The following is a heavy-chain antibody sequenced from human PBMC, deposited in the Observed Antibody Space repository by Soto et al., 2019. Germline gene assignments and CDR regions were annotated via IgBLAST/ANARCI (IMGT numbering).Heavy chain of an antibody. CDR3: AKDRYSSSSTWFDP. V-gene: IGHV3-30*18. CDR1: GFTFSSYG. D-gene: IGHD6-6*01. Sequence: VQLVESGGGVVQPGRSLRLSCAASGFTFSSYGMHWVRQAPGKGLEWVAVISYDGSNKYYADSVKGRFTISRDNSKNTLYLQMNSLRAEDTAVYYCAKDRYSSSSTWFDPWGQGTLVTVSS. J-gene: IGHJ5*02. CDR2: ISYDGSNK.